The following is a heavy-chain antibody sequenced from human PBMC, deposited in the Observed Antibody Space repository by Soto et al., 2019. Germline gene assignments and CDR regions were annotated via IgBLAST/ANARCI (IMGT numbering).Heavy chain of an antibody. CDR3: GGGWLLHAFDI. J-gene: IGHJ3*02. CDR1: GGSISSSSYY. D-gene: IGHD2-15*01. Sequence: QLQLQGSGPGLVKPSETLSLTCTVSGGSISSSSYYWGWIRQPPGKGLEWIGSFYYSGSTYYNPSLKSLVTISVDTSKNQFSLKLTSVTAADTAVHYCGGGWLLHAFDILCQGTMVTVSS. CDR2: FYYSGST. V-gene: IGHV4-39*01.